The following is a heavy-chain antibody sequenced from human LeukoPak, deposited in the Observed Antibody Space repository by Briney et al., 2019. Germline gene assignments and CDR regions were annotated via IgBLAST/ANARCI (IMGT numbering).Heavy chain of an antibody. V-gene: IGHV4-59*01. J-gene: IGHJ4*02. CDR3: ARGVAEWELDY. Sequence: SETLSLTCTVSGGSISSYYWSWIRQPPGKGLEWIGYIYYSGSTNYNPSLKSRVTISVDTSKNQFSLKLSSVTAADTAVYYCARGVAEWELDYWGQGTLVTVSS. CDR1: GGSISSYY. CDR2: IYYSGST. D-gene: IGHD1-26*01.